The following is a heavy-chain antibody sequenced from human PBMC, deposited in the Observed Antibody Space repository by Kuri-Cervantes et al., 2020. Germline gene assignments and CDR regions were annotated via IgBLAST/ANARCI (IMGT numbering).Heavy chain of an antibody. CDR2: GFISGTT. V-gene: IGHV4-4*07. J-gene: IGHJ6*03. D-gene: IGHD1-14*01. Sequence: GSLRLSCIVSGDSMSNDQWSWIRQPAGKGLEWIGRGFISGTTNYNPSLKTRVTISVDKSKNQFSLKLSSVTAADTAVYYCARGVNWNHGYYYYYMDVWGKGTTVTVSS. CDR1: GDSMSNDQ. CDR3: ARGVNWNHGYYYYYMDV.